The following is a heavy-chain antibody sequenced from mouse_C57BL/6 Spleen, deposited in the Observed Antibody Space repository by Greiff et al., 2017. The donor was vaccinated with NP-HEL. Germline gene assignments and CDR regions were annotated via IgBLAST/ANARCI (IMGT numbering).Heavy chain of an antibody. Sequence: QVQLQQPGAELVKPGASVKMSCKASGYTFTSYWITWVKQRPGQGLEWIGDIYPGSGSTNYNEKFKSKATLTVDTSASTAYMQLSSLTSEDSAVNYGARGGYPEYYFDYWGQGTTLTVSS. CDR2: IYPGSGST. CDR1: GYTFTSYW. V-gene: IGHV1-55*01. CDR3: ARGGYPEYYFDY. J-gene: IGHJ2*01.